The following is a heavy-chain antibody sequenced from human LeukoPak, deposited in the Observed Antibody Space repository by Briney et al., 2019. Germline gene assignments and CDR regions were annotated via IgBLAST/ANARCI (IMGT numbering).Heavy chain of an antibody. CDR3: AKEGQQLVLWSWFDP. CDR2: IKQDGSQK. D-gene: IGHD6-13*01. J-gene: IGHJ5*02. V-gene: IGHV3-7*03. Sequence: GESLRLSCAASGFTFSSYWMSWVRQAPGKGLEWVANIKQDGSQKYYVGSVKGRFTISRDNAKNSLYLQMNSLRAEDTALYYCAKEGQQLVLWSWFDPWGQGTLVTVSS. CDR1: GFTFSSYW.